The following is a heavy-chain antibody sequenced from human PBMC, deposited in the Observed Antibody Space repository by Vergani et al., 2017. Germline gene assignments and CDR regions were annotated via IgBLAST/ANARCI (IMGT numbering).Heavy chain of an antibody. J-gene: IGHJ6*01. D-gene: IGHD2-2*01. V-gene: IGHV1-2*02. CDR1: GNIFTGYY. CDR2: INTDSGAT. CDR3: ARSLAMPAAHFYYVMDV. Sequence: QVQLEQSGAEEKRPGASVKVSCKNPGNIFTGYYMHWVRQTPGRGLEWMGWINTDSGATNYAERFQGRVTMTKDTSISTAYMELSRLRSDDTAVYFCARSLAMPAAHFYYVMDVWGPGTTVTVSS.